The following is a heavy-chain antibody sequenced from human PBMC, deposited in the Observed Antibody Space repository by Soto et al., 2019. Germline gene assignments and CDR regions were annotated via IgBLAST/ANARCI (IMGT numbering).Heavy chain of an antibody. Sequence: TSETLSLTCAVSGYSISSGYYWGWIRQPPGKGLEWIGSIYHSGSTYYNPSLKSRVTISVDTSKNQFSLKLSSVTAADTAVYYCARWKWELLFDYWGQGTLVTVSS. CDR1: GYSISSGYY. CDR2: IYHSGST. J-gene: IGHJ4*02. CDR3: ARWKWELLFDY. V-gene: IGHV4-38-2*01. D-gene: IGHD1-26*01.